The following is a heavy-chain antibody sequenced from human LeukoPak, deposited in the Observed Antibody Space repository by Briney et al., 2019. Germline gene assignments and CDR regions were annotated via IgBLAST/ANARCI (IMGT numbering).Heavy chain of an antibody. CDR2: ISGSGGST. CDR3: ANYYYGSGSYYKS. Sequence: AGSLRLSCAASGFTFSSYAMSWVRQAPGKGLEWVSAISGSGGSTYYADSVKGRFTISRDNSKNTLYLQMNSLRAEDTAVYYCANYYYGSGSYYKSWGQGTLVTVSS. CDR1: GFTFSSYA. V-gene: IGHV3-23*01. D-gene: IGHD3-10*01. J-gene: IGHJ4*02.